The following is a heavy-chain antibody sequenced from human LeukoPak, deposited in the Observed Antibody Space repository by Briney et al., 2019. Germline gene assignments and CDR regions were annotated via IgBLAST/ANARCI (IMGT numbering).Heavy chain of an antibody. CDR2: IYYSGST. D-gene: IGHD6-13*01. CDR1: GGFMSSSSYY. Sequence: PSETLSHTRSVSGGFMSSSSYYWGWIRQPPGKGLEWIGSIYYSGSTYYNPSLKSRVTISVDTSKNQFSLKLSSVTAADAAVYYCTRCRIAGAEAFEHWAREPVVTVSS. CDR3: TRCRIAGAEAFEH. J-gene: IGHJ4*02. V-gene: IGHV4-39*01.